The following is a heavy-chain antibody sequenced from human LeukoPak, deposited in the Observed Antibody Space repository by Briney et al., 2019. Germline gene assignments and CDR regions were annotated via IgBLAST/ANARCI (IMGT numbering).Heavy chain of an antibody. V-gene: IGHV3-23*01. CDR3: AKIPQWELLPYYFDY. CDR2: ISGSGGST. D-gene: IGHD1-26*01. J-gene: IGHJ4*02. CDR1: GFTFSSYA. Sequence: SGGSLRLSCAASGFTFSSYAMSWVRQAPGKGLEWVSAISGSGGSTYYADSVKGRFTISRDNSKNTLYLQMNSLRAEDTAVYYCAKIPQWELLPYYFDYWGQGTLVTVSS.